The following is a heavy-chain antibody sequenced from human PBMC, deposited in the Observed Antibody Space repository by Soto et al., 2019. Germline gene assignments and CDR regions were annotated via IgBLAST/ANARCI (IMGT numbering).Heavy chain of an antibody. CDR3: ARALVKDIVVVVAATQHYFDD. V-gene: IGHV4-34*01. CDR1: GGSFSGYY. Sequence: SETLSLTCAVYGGSFSGYYWSWIRQPPGKGLEWFGEINHSGSTNYNPSLKSRVTISVDTSKNQFSLKLSSVTAADTAVYYCARALVKDIVVVVAATQHYFDDWGQGTLVTVSS. J-gene: IGHJ4*02. CDR2: INHSGST. D-gene: IGHD2-15*01.